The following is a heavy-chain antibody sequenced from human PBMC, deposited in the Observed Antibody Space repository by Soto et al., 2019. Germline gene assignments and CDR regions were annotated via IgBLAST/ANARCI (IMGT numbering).Heavy chain of an antibody. Sequence: QVQLVQSGAEVKKPGSSVKVSCKASGGTFSSYAISWVRQAPGQGLEWMGGIIPIFGTANYAQKFQGRVTITADKSTSTAYMELSSLRSEDTXXXXXXXXXSGVTSTPVVYWGQGTLV. V-gene: IGHV1-69*06. CDR1: GGTFSSYA. CDR3: XXXXSGVTSTPVVY. J-gene: IGHJ4*02. CDR2: IIPIFGTA. D-gene: IGHD2-15*01.